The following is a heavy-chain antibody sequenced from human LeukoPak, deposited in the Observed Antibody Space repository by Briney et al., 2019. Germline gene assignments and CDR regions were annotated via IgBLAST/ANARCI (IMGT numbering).Heavy chain of an antibody. CDR1: GFTFSGFA. V-gene: IGHV3-23*01. Sequence: GGTLRLSCAASGFTFSGFAMSWIRQAPGKGLEWVSSISRSGESTFYADSVRGRFTISRDNSKNTVSLQMESLRAEDTALYYCAKDYAVDSIDYWGQGTLVTVSS. D-gene: IGHD3-16*01. CDR3: AKDYAVDSIDY. J-gene: IGHJ4*02. CDR2: ISRSGEST.